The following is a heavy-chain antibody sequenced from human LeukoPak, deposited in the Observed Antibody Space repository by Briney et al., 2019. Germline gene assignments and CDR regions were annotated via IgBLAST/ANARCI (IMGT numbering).Heavy chain of an antibody. CDR1: GYTFTSYY. CDR2: INPSGGST. J-gene: IGHJ4*02. Sequence: GASVKVSCKASGYTFTSYYMHWVRQAPGQGLEWMGIINPSGGSTSYAQKFQGRVTMTRDTSTSTVYMELSSLRSDDTAVYYCARDQRWELPGGPFDYWGQGTLVTVSS. CDR3: ARDQRWELPGGPFDY. V-gene: IGHV1-46*01. D-gene: IGHD1-26*01.